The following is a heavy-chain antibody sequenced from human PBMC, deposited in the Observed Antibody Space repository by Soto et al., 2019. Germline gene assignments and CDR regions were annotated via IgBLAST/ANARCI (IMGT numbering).Heavy chain of an antibody. CDR2: ISPTGGST. D-gene: IGHD6-19*01. Sequence: EVQLLESGGGLVHPGGSLRLSCATSGFSFSSYAMTWLRQAPGKGLEWVSTISPTGGSTYYADSVTGRFTISRDDSKNTRYLHMYSLRAEDTATYYWAKDLLQWLGGSGPFDYWGQGTLVTVSS. J-gene: IGHJ4*02. V-gene: IGHV3-23*01. CDR1: GFSFSSYA. CDR3: AKDLLQWLGGSGPFDY.